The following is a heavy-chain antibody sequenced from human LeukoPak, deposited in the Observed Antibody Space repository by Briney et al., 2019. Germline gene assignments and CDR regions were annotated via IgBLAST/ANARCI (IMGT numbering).Heavy chain of an antibody. CDR2: INPNSGGT. Sequence: ASAKVSCKASGYTFNSYYMHWVRQAPGQGLEWMGWINPNSGGTSSAQKFQGRVTMTRDTSVSTAYMELSRLRSDDTALYYCARETGYCSGGRCYFIYWGQGTLVTVSS. V-gene: IGHV1-2*02. D-gene: IGHD2-15*01. J-gene: IGHJ4*02. CDR1: GYTFNSYY. CDR3: ARETGYCSGGRCYFIY.